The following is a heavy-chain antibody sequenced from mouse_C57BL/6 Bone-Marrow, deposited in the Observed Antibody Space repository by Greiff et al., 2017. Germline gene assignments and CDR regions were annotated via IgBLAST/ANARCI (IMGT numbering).Heavy chain of an antibody. Sequence: VQLQQPGAELVKPGASVKMSCKASGYTFTSYWITWVKQRPGQGLEWIGDIYPGSGSTNYNEKFKSKATLTVDTSSSTAYMQLSSLTSEDSAVDYCAREGGSSGYVNYFDYWGQGTTLTVSS. CDR3: AREGGSSGYVNYFDY. D-gene: IGHD3-2*02. V-gene: IGHV1-55*01. CDR1: GYTFTSYW. CDR2: IYPGSGST. J-gene: IGHJ2*01.